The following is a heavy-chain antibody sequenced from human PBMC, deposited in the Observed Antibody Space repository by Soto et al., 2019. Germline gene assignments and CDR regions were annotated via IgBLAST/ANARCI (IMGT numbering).Heavy chain of an antibody. CDR3: AKVRYSSPMGYYYGMDV. CDR2: IIPIFGTA. Sequence: QAQLEQSGGEVKKPGSSVKVSCKASRVAFSKFIVTWVRQAPGLGLEWVGGIIPIFGTANYAQKFQGRVPITADESTSTSYMEVNNLRSEDTDVYYCAKVRYSSPMGYYYGMDVWGQGTTVTVSS. J-gene: IGHJ6*02. V-gene: IGHV1-69*01. CDR1: RVAFSKFI. D-gene: IGHD6-19*01.